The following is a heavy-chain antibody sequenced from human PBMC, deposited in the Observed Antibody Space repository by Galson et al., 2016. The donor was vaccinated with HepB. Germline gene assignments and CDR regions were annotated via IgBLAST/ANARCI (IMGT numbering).Heavy chain of an antibody. CDR1: GGSVSSTSYH. V-gene: IGHV4-61*01. J-gene: IGHJ5*02. Sequence: SETLSLTCTVSGGSVSSTSYHWSWIRQPPGKGLEWIGYIYYSGSTKYNPSLKSRVTISVDTSKNQFSLKLTSVTAADTAVYYCARVIGVAVTGAGYWFDPWGQGTLVTGSS. CDR2: IYYSGST. CDR3: ARVIGVAVTGAGYWFDP. D-gene: IGHD6-19*01.